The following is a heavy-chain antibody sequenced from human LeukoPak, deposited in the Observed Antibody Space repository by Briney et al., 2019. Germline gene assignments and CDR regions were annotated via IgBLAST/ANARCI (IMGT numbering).Heavy chain of an antibody. CDR1: GGSISSSNW. CDR2: IYHSGST. Sequence: PSETLSLTCAVSGGSISSSNWWSWVRQPPGKGLEWIGEIYHSGSTNYNPSLKSRVTISVDKSKNQFSLKLSSVTAADTAVYYCARRITMVRGVIEAFDIWGQGTMVTVSS. V-gene: IGHV4-4*02. J-gene: IGHJ3*02. CDR3: ARRITMVRGVIEAFDI. D-gene: IGHD3-10*01.